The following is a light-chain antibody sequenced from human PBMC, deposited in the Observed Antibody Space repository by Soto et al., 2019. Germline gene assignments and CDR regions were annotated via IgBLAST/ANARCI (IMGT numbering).Light chain of an antibody. V-gene: IGLV2-14*01. CDR2: NVN. CDR1: SSDVGTYNH. Sequence: QSALTQPASVSGSPGQSITISCTGTSSDVGTYNHVSWYQHYPGQAPKLLIYNVNHRPSGISNRFSGSRSGSTASLTISGLQVGDEADYFCSSSTTGSLYVFGTGTKVTVL. CDR3: SSSTTGSLYV. J-gene: IGLJ1*01.